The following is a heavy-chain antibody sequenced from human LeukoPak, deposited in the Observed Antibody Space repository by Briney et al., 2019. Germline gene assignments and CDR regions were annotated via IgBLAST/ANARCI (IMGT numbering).Heavy chain of an antibody. Sequence: SGPTLVNPTQTPTLTCTFSGFSLSTSGMCVSWIRQPPGKALEWLARIDWDDDKYYSTSLKTRLTISKDTSKNQVVLTMTNMDPVGTATYYCARIGDDYGDYVFDYWGQGTLVTVSS. CDR3: ARIGDDYGDYVFDY. CDR2: IDWDDDK. V-gene: IGHV2-70*11. J-gene: IGHJ4*02. CDR1: GFSLSTSGMC. D-gene: IGHD4-17*01.